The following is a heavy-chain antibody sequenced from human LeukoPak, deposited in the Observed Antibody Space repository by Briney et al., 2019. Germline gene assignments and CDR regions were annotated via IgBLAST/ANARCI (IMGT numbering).Heavy chain of an antibody. CDR1: GFAFRNNA. CDR2: ISSNGGST. V-gene: IGHV3-64D*09. D-gene: IGHD3-22*01. Sequence: SGGSLRLSCSASGFAFRNNAMHWLRQAPGKGLEYVSGISSNGGSTVYPDSVKGRFTISRDNSKNTLYLQMSSLRAEDTAVYYCVSTYYFDSSGYYPFDYWGQGTQVTVSS. CDR3: VSTYYFDSSGYYPFDY. J-gene: IGHJ4*02.